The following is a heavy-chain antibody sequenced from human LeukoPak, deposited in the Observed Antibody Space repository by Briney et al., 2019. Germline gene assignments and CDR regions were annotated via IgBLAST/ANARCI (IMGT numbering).Heavy chain of an antibody. CDR1: GFAVSSNH. CDR3: ATSIVGLTYDEHFQH. V-gene: IGHV3-53*01. D-gene: IGHD1-26*01. Sequence: GGSLRLYCAASGFAVSSNHMNWVRQAPGQGLELVSVIFNGGSTYYADSVKGRFTISRDNSKNTLYLQMNSLRAEDTAVYYCATSIVGLTYDEHFQHWGQGTLVTVSS. CDR2: IFNGGST. J-gene: IGHJ1*01.